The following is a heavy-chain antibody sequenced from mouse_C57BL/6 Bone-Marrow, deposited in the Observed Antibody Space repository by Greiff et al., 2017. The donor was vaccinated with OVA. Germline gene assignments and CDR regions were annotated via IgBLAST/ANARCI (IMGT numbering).Heavy chain of an antibody. CDR1: GYTFTSYG. CDR3: ATGYYGSSHWYFDV. J-gene: IGHJ1*03. Sequence: VQLQESGAELARPGASVKLSCKASGYTFTSYGISWVKQRTGQGLEWIGEIYPRSGNTYYNEKFKGKATLTADKSSSTAYMELRSLTSEDSAVYFCATGYYGSSHWYFDVWGTGTTVTVSS. V-gene: IGHV1-81*01. D-gene: IGHD1-1*01. CDR2: IYPRSGNT.